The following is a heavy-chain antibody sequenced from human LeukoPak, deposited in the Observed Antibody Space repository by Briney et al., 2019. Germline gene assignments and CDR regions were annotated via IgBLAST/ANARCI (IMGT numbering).Heavy chain of an antibody. V-gene: IGHV5-51*01. CDR1: GYRFSKSW. J-gene: IGHJ3*02. CDR3: ASQTTVTTIDAFDI. D-gene: IGHD4-17*01. CDR2: IYPDDSRT. Sequence: GESLSISWKGSGYRFSKSWIGWVRQMPGKGLEWLGIIYPDDSRTRYSPSFQGQVTMSVDKSISTAYLQWSSLKASDTAMYYCASQTTVTTIDAFDIWGHGTMVTVSS.